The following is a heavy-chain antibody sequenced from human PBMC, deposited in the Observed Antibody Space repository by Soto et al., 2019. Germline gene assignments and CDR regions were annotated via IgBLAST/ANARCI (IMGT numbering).Heavy chain of an antibody. CDR1: GGSISSGGSY. CDR3: ARVKFPYWFDP. CDR2: FQYSGNA. D-gene: IGHD2-21*01. V-gene: IGHV4-39*01. Sequence: PSETLSLTCTVSGGSISSGGSYWGWIRQPPGEGLEWIGSFQYSGNANYTPSLKSRVTISVDTSRNQFSLKLSSVTAADTALYYCARVKFPYWFDPWGQGTLVTVSS. J-gene: IGHJ5*02.